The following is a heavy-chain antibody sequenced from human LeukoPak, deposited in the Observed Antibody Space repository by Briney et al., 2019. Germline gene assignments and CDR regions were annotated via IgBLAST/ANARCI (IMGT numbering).Heavy chain of an antibody. Sequence: GGTLRLSCAASGFTFSSYAMSWVRQAPGKGLEWVSGFSVSDQTTYYADSVKGRFTISRDNSKNTLYLQMNSLRAEDTAVYYCARRAGAYSHPYDYWGQGTLVTVSS. V-gene: IGHV3-23*01. CDR2: FSVSDQTT. CDR3: ARRAGAYSHPYDY. CDR1: GFTFSSYA. J-gene: IGHJ4*02. D-gene: IGHD4/OR15-4a*01.